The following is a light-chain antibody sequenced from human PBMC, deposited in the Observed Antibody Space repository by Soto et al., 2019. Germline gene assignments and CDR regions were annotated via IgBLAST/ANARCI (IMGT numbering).Light chain of an antibody. J-gene: IGKJ5*01. V-gene: IGKV3-11*01. Sequence: IVLTQSPATLSLSPGERAFLSCRASQSINTYLSWYQQKPGQAPRLLIYDASNRATGIPARFSSRGSGTDFTLTISSLEPEDLAVYYCQQRSDWPITFGQGTRLEI. CDR1: QSINTY. CDR3: QQRSDWPIT. CDR2: DAS.